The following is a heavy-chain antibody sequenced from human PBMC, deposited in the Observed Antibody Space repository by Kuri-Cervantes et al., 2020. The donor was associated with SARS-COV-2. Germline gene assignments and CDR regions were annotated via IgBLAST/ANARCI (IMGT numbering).Heavy chain of an antibody. J-gene: IGHJ4*02. CDR2: IHDSGST. D-gene: IGHD6-19*01. CDR1: GGSLTRSSYY. V-gene: IGHV4-61*03. CDR3: ARAVSRLVHPPGTFDF. Sequence: SETLSLTCSVSGGSLTRSSYYWGWIRQPPGKGLEWIGDIHDSGSTNHNAFVKSRVAISLDTSKNLFSLKLTSVTAADTAIYYCARAVSRLVHPPGTFDFWGQGTLVTVSS.